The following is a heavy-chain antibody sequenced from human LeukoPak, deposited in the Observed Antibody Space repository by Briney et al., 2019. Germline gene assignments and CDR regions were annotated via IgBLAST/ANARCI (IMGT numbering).Heavy chain of an antibody. J-gene: IGHJ3*02. V-gene: IGHV3-21*01. CDR2: ISGSSSYI. CDR1: GFTLSRYS. D-gene: IGHD3-16*02. Sequence: GGSLRLSCAASGFTLSRYSVNCVRQAPGKGLEWVSSISGSSSYIYYADTVKGRFTISRHNAKNSLYLQMNSLRAEDTAVYYCARVSAGVIGMKDVFDIWGQGTMVTVSS. CDR3: ARVSAGVIGMKDVFDI.